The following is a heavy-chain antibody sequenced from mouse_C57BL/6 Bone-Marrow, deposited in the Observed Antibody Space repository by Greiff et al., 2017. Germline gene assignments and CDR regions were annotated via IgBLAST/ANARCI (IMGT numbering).Heavy chain of an antibody. CDR3: ARQGDCDYY. V-gene: IGHV5-6*02. CDR1: GFTFSSYG. J-gene: IGHJ4*01. Sequence: VKLVESGGDLVKPGGSLKLSCAASGFTFSSYGMSWVRQTPDKRLEWVATISSGGSYTYYPDSVKGRFTISRDNAKNTLYLQMSSLKSEDTAMYYCARQGDCDYYWGQGTSVTVSS. D-gene: IGHD2-4*01. CDR2: ISSGGSYT.